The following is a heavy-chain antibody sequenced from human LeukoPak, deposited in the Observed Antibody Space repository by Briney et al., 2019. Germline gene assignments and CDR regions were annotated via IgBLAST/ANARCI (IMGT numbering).Heavy chain of an antibody. J-gene: IGHJ6*03. Sequence: GGTLRLSCAASGFTFSSHGMSWVRQAPGKGLEWVSAISGSGGSTYYADSVKGRFTISRDNSKNTLYLQMNSLRAEDTAVYYCAKAGGAAATKAWYYYMDVWGKGTTVTISS. CDR2: ISGSGGST. V-gene: IGHV3-23*01. D-gene: IGHD6-13*01. CDR1: GFTFSSHG. CDR3: AKAGGAAATKAWYYYMDV.